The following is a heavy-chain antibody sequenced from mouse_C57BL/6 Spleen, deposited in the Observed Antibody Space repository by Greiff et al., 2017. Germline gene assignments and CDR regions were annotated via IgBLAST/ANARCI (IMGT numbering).Heavy chain of an antibody. J-gene: IGHJ4*01. CDR2: INYDGSST. D-gene: IGHD2-2*01. Sequence: EVTLMESEGGLVQPGSSMKLSCTASGFTFSDYYMAWVRQVPEKGLEWVANINYDGSSTSYLDSLKSRFIISSDNAKNIKYLQMCSLKTEDTATYYCAREGDYGSIFCAMDYWGQGTSVTVSS. CDR1: GFTFSDYY. CDR3: AREGDYGSIFCAMDY. V-gene: IGHV5-16*01.